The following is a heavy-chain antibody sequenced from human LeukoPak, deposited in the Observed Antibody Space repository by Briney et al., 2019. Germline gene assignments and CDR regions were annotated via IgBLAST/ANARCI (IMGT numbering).Heavy chain of an antibody. CDR2: ITSSSSTI. D-gene: IGHD2-2*01. J-gene: IGHJ3*02. Sequence: GGSLRLSCAASGFTFTTSGMNWVRQAPGKGLEWVSYITSSSSTIYYADSVKGRFTISRDNAKNSLYLQMNSLRAEDTAVYYCARDGGPIGYCSSTSCPGASAFDIWGQGTMVTVSS. CDR1: GFTFTTSG. CDR3: ARDGGPIGYCSSTSCPGASAFDI. V-gene: IGHV3-48*04.